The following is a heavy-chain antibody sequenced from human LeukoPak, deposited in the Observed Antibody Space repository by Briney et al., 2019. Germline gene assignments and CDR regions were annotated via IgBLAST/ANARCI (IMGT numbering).Heavy chain of an antibody. CDR1: GFTFSSYS. D-gene: IGHD3-22*01. CDR3: AREAYYYDSSPGSGMDV. Sequence: GGSLRPSCAASGFTFSSYSMNWVRQAPGKGLEWVSYISSSSSTIYYADSVKGRFTISRDNAKNSLYLQMNSLRAEDTAVYYCAREAYYYDSSPGSGMDVWGQGTTVTVSS. V-gene: IGHV3-48*04. J-gene: IGHJ6*02. CDR2: ISSSSSTI.